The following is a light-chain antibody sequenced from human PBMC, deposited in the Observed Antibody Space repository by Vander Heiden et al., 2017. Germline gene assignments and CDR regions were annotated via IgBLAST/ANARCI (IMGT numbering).Light chain of an antibody. Sequence: DIQMTPSPSPLSASVGDRVTITCQASQDISNYLNWYQQKPGKAPKLLIYDAANLETGVPSRFSGSGSGTDFTFTISSLQPEDIATYYCQQYDNLPITFGPGTKVDIK. CDR2: DAA. V-gene: IGKV1-33*01. CDR3: QQYDNLPIT. CDR1: QDISNY. J-gene: IGKJ3*01.